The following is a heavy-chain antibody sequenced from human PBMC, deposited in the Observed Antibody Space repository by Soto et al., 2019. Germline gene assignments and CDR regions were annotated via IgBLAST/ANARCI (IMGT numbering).Heavy chain of an antibody. CDR1: GGSISNSNYY. V-gene: IGHV4-39*01. D-gene: IGHD3-16*01. J-gene: IGHJ6*02. Sequence: SETLSLTCTVSGGSISNSNYYWGWIRQPPGKGLEWIGSIYYSGSTYYNPSLKSRVTIFVDTSKNQFSLKLSSVTAADTAVYYCARHWGSPSTSSYYGMDVRGQGPTVT. CDR2: IYYSGST. CDR3: ARHWGSPSTSSYYGMDV.